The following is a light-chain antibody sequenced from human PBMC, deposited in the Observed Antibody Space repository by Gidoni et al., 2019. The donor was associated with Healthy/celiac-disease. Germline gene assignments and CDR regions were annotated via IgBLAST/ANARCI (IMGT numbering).Light chain of an antibody. J-gene: IGLJ3*02. CDR3: SSYAGSNNWV. V-gene: IGLV2-8*01. CDR1: SSDVGSYKY. CDR2: EVS. Sequence: QSALTQPPSASGSPGQSVTISCTGTSSDVGSYKYVSWYQQHPGKVPKLMIYEVSKRPSGVPYRFSGSKSGNTASLTVSGLQAEDEADYYCSSYAGSNNWVFGGGTKVTVL.